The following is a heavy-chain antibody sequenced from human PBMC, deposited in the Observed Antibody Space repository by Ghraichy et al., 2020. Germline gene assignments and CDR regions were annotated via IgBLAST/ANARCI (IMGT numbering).Heavy chain of an antibody. J-gene: IGHJ4*02. D-gene: IGHD6-19*01. CDR3: ARYPGIEVPGTGGFDY. Sequence: GSLRLSCAASGFIFSNYWMSWVRQAPGKGLEWVANMRKDGTEEFYVDSVTGRFTISRDNAKNSLYLQMNSLRAEDTAVYYCARYPGIEVPGTGGFDYWGQGTLVTVSS. CDR1: GFIFSNYW. CDR2: MRKDGTEE. V-gene: IGHV3-7*03.